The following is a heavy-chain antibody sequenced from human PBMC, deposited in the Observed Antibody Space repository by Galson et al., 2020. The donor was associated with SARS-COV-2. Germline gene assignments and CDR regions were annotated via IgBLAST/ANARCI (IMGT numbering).Heavy chain of an antibody. Sequence: GGSLRLSCAASGFTFSSYSMNWVRQAPGKGLEWVSSISSSSYIYYADSVKGRFTISRDNAKNSLYLQMNSLRAEDTAVYYCARLPRSGYYPNYYYYYMDVWGKGTTVTVSS. D-gene: IGHD3-3*01. J-gene: IGHJ6*03. CDR1: GFTFSSYS. CDR2: ISSSSYI. CDR3: ARLPRSGYYPNYYYYYMDV. V-gene: IGHV3-21*01.